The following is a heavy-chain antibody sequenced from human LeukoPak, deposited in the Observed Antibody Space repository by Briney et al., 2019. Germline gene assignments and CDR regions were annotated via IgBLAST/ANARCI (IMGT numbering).Heavy chain of an antibody. V-gene: IGHV4-34*01. Sequence: SETLSLTCAVYGGSFSGYYWSWIRQPPGKGLEWIGETNHSGSTNYNPSLKSRVTISVDTSKNQFSLKLSSVTAADTAVYYCARGAKMYYFDYWGQGTLVTVSS. CDR3: ARGAKMYYFDY. CDR2: TNHSGST. J-gene: IGHJ4*02. CDR1: GGSFSGYY.